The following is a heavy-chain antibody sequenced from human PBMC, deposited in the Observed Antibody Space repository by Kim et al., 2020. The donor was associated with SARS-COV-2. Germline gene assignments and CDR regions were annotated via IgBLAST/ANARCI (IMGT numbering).Heavy chain of an antibody. V-gene: IGHV3-15*01. Sequence: GGSLRLSCVASGFTFSNAWMSWVRQAPGKGLEWFGRIKSKTDGGTTDYAAPVKGGFTISSDDSKNTLLWQMNSLKTEDTPVYYCTPARYDYSDSNDFWGQGTLVTVSS. CDR2: IKSKTDGGTT. CDR1: GFTFSNAW. J-gene: IGHJ4*02. D-gene: IGHD4-17*01. CDR3: TPARYDYSDSNDF.